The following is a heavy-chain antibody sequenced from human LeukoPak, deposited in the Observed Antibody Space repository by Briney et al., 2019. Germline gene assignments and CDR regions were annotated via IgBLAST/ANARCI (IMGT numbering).Heavy chain of an antibody. V-gene: IGHV1-46*01. Sequence: ASVKVSCKASGYTFTSYYMHWVRQAPGQGLEWMGIIDPSDGSTIYAQKFQGRVTMTRDTSTSTVYMELSSLRSEDTAVYYCARFAVHRRLTVAGQFGLDYWGQGTLVTVCS. CDR1: GYTFTSYY. CDR2: IDPSDGST. D-gene: IGHD6-19*01. J-gene: IGHJ4*02. CDR3: ARFAVHRRLTVAGQFGLDY.